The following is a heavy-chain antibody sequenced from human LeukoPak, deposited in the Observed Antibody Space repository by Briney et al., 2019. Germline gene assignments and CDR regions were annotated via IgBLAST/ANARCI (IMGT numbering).Heavy chain of an antibody. CDR1: DFSFSTYW. D-gene: IGHD3-22*01. CDR2: INGDGRDT. V-gene: IGHV3-7*01. CDR3: ARGVSSAIDW. Sequence: GGSLRLSCAASDFSFSTYWMDWVRQAPGKGLEWVANINGDGRDTYYVGSVRGRFTISRDNADNSLYLQMNSLRGDDTAVYYCARGVSSAIDWWGQGTLVTVSS. J-gene: IGHJ4*02.